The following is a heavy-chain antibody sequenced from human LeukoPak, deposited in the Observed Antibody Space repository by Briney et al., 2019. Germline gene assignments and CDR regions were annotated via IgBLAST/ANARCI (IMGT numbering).Heavy chain of an antibody. J-gene: IGHJ3*01. CDR3: ARDSALYCSGKTCYWGFDL. CDR2: IKQDGSDK. CDR1: GFTFRAHN. V-gene: IGHV3-7*01. D-gene: IGHD2-2*01. Sequence: GGSLRLSCAASGFTFRAHNMNWVRQAPGKGLEWVANIKQDGSDKYFVDSVKGRFTISRDNAKNSLYLQMNSLRAEDTAVYYCARDSALYCSGKTCYWGFDLWGQGTMVTVSS.